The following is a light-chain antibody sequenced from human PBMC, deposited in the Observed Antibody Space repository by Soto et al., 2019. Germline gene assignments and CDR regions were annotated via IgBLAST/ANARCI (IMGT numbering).Light chain of an antibody. V-gene: IGKV1-5*01. CDR1: QTISTW. CDR2: DAS. J-gene: IGKJ1*01. CDR3: QQYTNTNNPWM. Sequence: DIQVTQSPPTLSASVGDRVTITCRASQTISTWMAWYQQKPGKVPKLLVYDASTLRSGVASRFNGSGSGTEFTLIISGLQPDDSATYYCQQYTNTNNPWMFGQGTKVEI.